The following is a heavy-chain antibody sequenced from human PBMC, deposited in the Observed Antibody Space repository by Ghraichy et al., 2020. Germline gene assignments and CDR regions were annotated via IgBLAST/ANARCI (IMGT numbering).Heavy chain of an antibody. V-gene: IGHV4-31*02. CDR2: IYYSGST. CDR3: ATSSRTVLVVAGHYDY. D-gene: IGHD2-8*02. Sequence: SQTLSLTCTVSGGSISSGNYYWSWIRQDPGKGLEWIGYIYYSGSTYYNPSLRRRVTISLDTSNNQFSLKLRSVTAADTAVYYCATSSRTVLVVAGHYDYWGQGTLVTVSS. J-gene: IGHJ4*02. CDR1: GGSISSGNYY.